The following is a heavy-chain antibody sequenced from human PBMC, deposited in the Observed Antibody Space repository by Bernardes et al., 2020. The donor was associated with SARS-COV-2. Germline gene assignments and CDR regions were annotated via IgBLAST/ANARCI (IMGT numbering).Heavy chain of an antibody. V-gene: IGHV3-23*01. CDR3: AKFLAGSSPHRTGAATYFGY. D-gene: IGHD1-26*01. Sequence: GGSLRLSCAASGFTFSSYAMSWVRQAPGKGLEWVASISGSVGTTFYADSVKGRFTISRDNSKNTLSLHMSSLRAEDTAIYYCAKFLAGSSPHRTGAATYFGYWGQGTLVTVSS. CDR1: GFTFSSYA. CDR2: ISGSVGTT. J-gene: IGHJ4*02.